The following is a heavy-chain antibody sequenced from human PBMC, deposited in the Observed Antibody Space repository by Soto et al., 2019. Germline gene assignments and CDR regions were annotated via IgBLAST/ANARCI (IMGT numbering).Heavy chain of an antibody. Sequence: EVQLVESGGGLIQPGGSLKLSCAASGFTVGNNYMSWVRQAPGKGLEWVSLIYSTGTTKYADSVKGRFTVSSDNAKNTLYLQMNSLRAEDTAVYYCAKDGRGSGSHYNSVGYWGQGTLVTVSS. CDR1: GFTVGNNY. V-gene: IGHV3-53*01. CDR2: IYSTGTT. CDR3: AKDGRGSGSHYNSVGY. D-gene: IGHD3-10*01. J-gene: IGHJ4*02.